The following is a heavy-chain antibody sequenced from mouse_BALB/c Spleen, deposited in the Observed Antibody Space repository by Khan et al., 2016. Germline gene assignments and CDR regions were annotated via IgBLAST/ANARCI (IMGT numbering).Heavy chain of an antibody. CDR3: ARTDRRGYVGS. J-gene: IGHJ2*01. V-gene: IGHV1-9*01. CDR2: ILPGSGST. Sequence: QVQLQQSGAELMKPGASVKISCKATGYTFSSYWIEWVKQRPGHGLEWIGEILPGSGSTNYNEKFRGKATFTADTSSNTAYMQLSSLTSEDSAVSYYARTDRRGYVGSWGQGTTLTVSS. CDR1: GYTFSSYW.